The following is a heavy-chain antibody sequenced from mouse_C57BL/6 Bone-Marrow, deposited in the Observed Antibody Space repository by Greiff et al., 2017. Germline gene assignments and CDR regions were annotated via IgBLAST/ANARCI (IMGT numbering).Heavy chain of an antibody. J-gene: IGHJ2*01. Sequence: VQLQQSGAELVRPGTSVKVSCKASGYAFTNYLIEWVKQRPGQGLEWIGVINPGSGGPNYNEKFKGKATLTADNSSSTAYMQLSSLTSEDSAVYFCARRGWLPGVFDYWGQGTTLTVSS. CDR1: GYAFTNYL. CDR2: INPGSGGP. V-gene: IGHV1-54*01. CDR3: ARRGWLPGVFDY. D-gene: IGHD2-3*01.